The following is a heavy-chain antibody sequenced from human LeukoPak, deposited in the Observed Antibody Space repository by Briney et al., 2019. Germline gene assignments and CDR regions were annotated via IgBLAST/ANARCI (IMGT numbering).Heavy chain of an antibody. CDR3: ARSIAAAGALYNWFDP. CDR1: GGSFSGYY. J-gene: IGHJ5*02. CDR2: INHSGST. V-gene: IGHV4-34*01. D-gene: IGHD6-13*01. Sequence: PSETLSLTCAVYGGSFSGYYWSWIRQPPGKGLEWIGEINHSGSTNYNPSLKSRVTISVDTSKNQFSLKLSSVTAADTAVYYCARSIAAAGALYNWFDPWGQGTLVTVSS.